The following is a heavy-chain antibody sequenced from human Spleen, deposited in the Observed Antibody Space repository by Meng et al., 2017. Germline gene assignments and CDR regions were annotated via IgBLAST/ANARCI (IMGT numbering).Heavy chain of an antibody. D-gene: IGHD3-16*01. J-gene: IGHJ6*02. Sequence: GESLKISCAVSGFTFGTSAMSWVRQAPGKGLEWVSFISISGETTSYADSVKGRFTISRDNSKNTLYLQMNSLRAEDTAVFYCARGPVFGDYGMDVWGQGTTVTVSS. V-gene: IGHV3-23*01. CDR2: ISISGETT. CDR1: GFTFGTSA. CDR3: ARGPVFGDYGMDV.